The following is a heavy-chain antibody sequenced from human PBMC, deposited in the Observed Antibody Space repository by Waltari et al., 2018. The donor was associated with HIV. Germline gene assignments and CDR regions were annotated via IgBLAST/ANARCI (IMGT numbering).Heavy chain of an antibody. CDR1: GGSLSSYY. D-gene: IGHD6-6*01. CDR3: ARRISSSSGSVFDY. V-gene: IGHV4-59*01. CDR2: IYYSGST. Sequence: QVQLQESGPGLVKPSETLSLTCTVSGGSLSSYYWSWIRQPPGKGLEWIGYIYYSGSTNYNPSLKSRVTISVDTSKNQFSLKLSSVTAADTAVYYCARRISSSSGSVFDYWGQGTLVTVSS. J-gene: IGHJ4*02.